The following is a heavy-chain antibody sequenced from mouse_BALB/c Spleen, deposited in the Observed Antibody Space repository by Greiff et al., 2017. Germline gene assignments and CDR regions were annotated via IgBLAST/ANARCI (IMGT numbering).Heavy chain of an antibody. CDR3: PYGNYFDY. V-gene: IGHV14-4*02. CDR1: GFSIKDYY. CDR2: IDPENGDT. Sequence: EVQLQQSGAELVRSGASVKLSCTASGFSIKDYYMHWVKQRPEQGLEWIGWIDPENGDTEYAPKFQGKATMTADTSSNTAYLQLSSLTSEDTAVYYCPYGNYFDYWGQGTTLTVSS. J-gene: IGHJ2*01. D-gene: IGHD2-1*01.